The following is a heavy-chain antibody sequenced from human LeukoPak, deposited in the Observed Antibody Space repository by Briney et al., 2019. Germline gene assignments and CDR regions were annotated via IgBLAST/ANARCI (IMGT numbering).Heavy chain of an antibody. Sequence: HPGGSLRLSCAASGFTVSSNYMSWVRQAPGKGLEWVSVIYSGGSTYYADSVKGRFTISRDNSKNTLYLQMNSLRAEDTAVYYCASNLMGGSPGDWGQGTLVTVSS. V-gene: IGHV3-53*01. CDR1: GFTVSSNY. CDR2: IYSGGST. D-gene: IGHD2-15*01. CDR3: ASNLMGGSPGD. J-gene: IGHJ4*02.